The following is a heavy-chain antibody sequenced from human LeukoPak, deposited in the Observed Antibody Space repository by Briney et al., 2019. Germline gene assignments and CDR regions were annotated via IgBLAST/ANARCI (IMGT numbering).Heavy chain of an antibody. D-gene: IGHD3-10*01. Sequence: AASVKVSCKASGYTFTTYYMHWVRQAPGQGLEWMGTINPSGGSTTYAQKFQGRVTMTRDTSTSTFYMELNSLRSEDSAVYYCARDFDYFGSGSYEDYWGQGILVTVSS. J-gene: IGHJ4*02. CDR3: ARDFDYFGSGSYEDY. CDR2: INPSGGST. V-gene: IGHV1-46*01. CDR1: GYTFTTYY.